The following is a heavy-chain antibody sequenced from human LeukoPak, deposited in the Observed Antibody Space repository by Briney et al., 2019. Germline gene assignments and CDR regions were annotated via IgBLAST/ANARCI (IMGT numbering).Heavy chain of an antibody. D-gene: IGHD1-1*01. J-gene: IGHJ4*02. CDR2: IYYSGST. CDR1: GGSISSSSYY. CDR3: ASATGLLFDY. Sequence: PSETLSLTCTVSGGSISSSSYYWGWIRQPPGKGLEWIGSIYYSGSTYYNPSLKSRVTISVDKSKNQFSLKLSSVTAADTAVYYCASATGLLFDYWGQGTLVTVSS. V-gene: IGHV4-39*07.